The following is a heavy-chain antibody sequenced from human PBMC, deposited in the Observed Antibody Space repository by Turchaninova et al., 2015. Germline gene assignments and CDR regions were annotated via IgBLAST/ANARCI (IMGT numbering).Heavy chain of an antibody. V-gene: IGHV5-10-1*03. J-gene: IGHJ4*02. CDR3: AVTPNYYGSSGYF. CDR1: ANTCNRAW. D-gene: IGHD6-19*01. Sequence: EVHTVHSGAGVKSPRVRLRGYWKGSANTCNRAWSSKVSQMPGKGLELMGKIDPRDSETKYSPSCQGHVSISADKSISTAYLQWRSLKASDTAIYYCAVTPNYYGSSGYFWSQGTPVTVSS. CDR2: IDPRDSET.